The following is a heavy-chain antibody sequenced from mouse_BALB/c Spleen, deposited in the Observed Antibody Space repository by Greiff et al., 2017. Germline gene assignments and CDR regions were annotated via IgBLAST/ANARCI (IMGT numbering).Heavy chain of an antibody. Sequence: EVKLVESGGGLVKPGGSLKLSCAASGFTFSSYAMSWVRQSPEKRLAWVAEISSGGSYTYYPDTVTGRFTISRDNAKNTLYLEMSSLRSEDTAMYYCARIDDPPEGFAYWGQGTLVTVSA. J-gene: IGHJ3*01. CDR3: ARIDDPPEGFAY. CDR2: ISSGGSYT. V-gene: IGHV5-9-4*01. CDR1: GFTFSSYA.